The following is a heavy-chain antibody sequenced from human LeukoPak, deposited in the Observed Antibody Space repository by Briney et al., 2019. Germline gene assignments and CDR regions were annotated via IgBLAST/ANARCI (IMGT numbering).Heavy chain of an antibody. Sequence: PGGSLRLSCAASGFTFSSYAMTWVRQAPGEGLEWVSAISGTDGTTYYADSVKGRFTTSRDNSKNTLYLQMNSLRAEDTALYYCAKALYDSGAYSFDYWGQGTLVTVSS. CDR3: AKALYDSGAYSFDY. CDR2: ISGTDGTT. J-gene: IGHJ4*02. D-gene: IGHD3-22*01. V-gene: IGHV3-23*01. CDR1: GFTFSSYA.